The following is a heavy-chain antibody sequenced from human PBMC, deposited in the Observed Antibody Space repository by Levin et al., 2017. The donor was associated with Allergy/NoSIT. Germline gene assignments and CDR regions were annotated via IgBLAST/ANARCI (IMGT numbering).Heavy chain of an antibody. V-gene: IGHV3-9*01. CDR1: GFTLDDYA. D-gene: IGHD6-19*01. Sequence: AGGSLRLSCAASGFTLDDYAMHWVRQAPGKGLEWVSGISWNSGSIYYADSVKGRFTISRDNAKNSLYLQMNSLRPEDTALYYCAKDTEQWLIGWFDPWGQGTLVTVSS. CDR2: ISWNSGSI. J-gene: IGHJ5*02. CDR3: AKDTEQWLIGWFDP.